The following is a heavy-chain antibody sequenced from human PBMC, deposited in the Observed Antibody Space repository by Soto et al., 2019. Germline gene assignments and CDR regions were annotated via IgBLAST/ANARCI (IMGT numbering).Heavy chain of an antibody. CDR3: ARGLIAALDY. Sequence: TSETLSLTCTVSGGSISSGGYYWSWIRQHPGKGLEWIGYIYYSGSTYYNPSLKSRVTISVDTSKSQFSLKLSSVTAADTAVYYCARGLIAALDYWGQGTLVTVSS. D-gene: IGHD6-13*01. CDR2: IYYSGST. CDR1: GGSISSGGYY. J-gene: IGHJ4*02. V-gene: IGHV4-31*03.